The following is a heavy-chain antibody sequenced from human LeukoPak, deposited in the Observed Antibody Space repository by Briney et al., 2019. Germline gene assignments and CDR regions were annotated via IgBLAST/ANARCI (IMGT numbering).Heavy chain of an antibody. CDR3: ARQTNMDDFHYYGVDV. CDR2: VYPSGST. Sequence: PSETLSLTCTVSGDSMSNYYWSWIRQTAGKGPEWIGRVYPSGSTDYNPSLKSRVAMSVDPSKNQFSLKLTSVTAADTAVYYCARQTNMDDFHYYGVDVWGQGTAVSVSS. D-gene: IGHD2-2*03. J-gene: IGHJ6*02. CDR1: GDSMSNYY. V-gene: IGHV4-4*07.